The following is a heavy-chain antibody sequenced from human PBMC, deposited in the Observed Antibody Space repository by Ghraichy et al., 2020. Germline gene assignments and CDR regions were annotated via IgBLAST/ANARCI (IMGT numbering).Heavy chain of an antibody. V-gene: IGHV4-38-2*01. Sequence: SQTLSLTCAVSGYSISSGFYWGWIRQPPGKGLEWIGIIYHSDSEDTYYNPSLNSRVTISVDTSKNRFSLKLGSVTAADTAVYYCARGMRGFTVTLSYFDYWGQGTLVTVSS. CDR2: IYHSDSEDT. CDR3: ARGMRGFTVTLSYFDY. J-gene: IGHJ4*02. D-gene: IGHD4-17*01. CDR1: GYSISSGFY.